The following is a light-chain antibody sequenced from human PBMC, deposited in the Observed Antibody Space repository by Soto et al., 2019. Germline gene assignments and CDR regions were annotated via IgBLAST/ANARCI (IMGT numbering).Light chain of an antibody. Sequence: QSVLTQSPSASASLGASVKLTCTLSSGHRSYAIAWHQQQPEKGPRYLMKLNSDGSHSKGDGIPDRFSGSSSGAERYRTISSLQSEDEADYYGQTWGTGIRVFGGGTKRTVL. V-gene: IGLV4-69*01. J-gene: IGLJ3*02. CDR2: LNSDGSH. CDR1: SGHRSYA. CDR3: QTWGTGIRV.